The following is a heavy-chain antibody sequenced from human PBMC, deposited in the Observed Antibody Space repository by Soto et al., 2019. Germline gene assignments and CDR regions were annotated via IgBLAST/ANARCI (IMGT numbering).Heavy chain of an antibody. D-gene: IGHD3-22*01. V-gene: IGHV3-30*18. Sequence: QVQLVESGGGVVQPGRSLRLSCAASGFTFSRYGMHWVRQAPGKGLEWVTIISYDGSNKFYADSVKGRFTISRDNSKNTRYLEMNRLRLEDTAVYSCVKDGEGRYYYDTSGPRSWFDSWGKGTLVTVSS. J-gene: IGHJ5*01. CDR1: GFTFSRYG. CDR3: VKDGEGRYYYDTSGPRSWFDS. CDR2: ISYDGSNK.